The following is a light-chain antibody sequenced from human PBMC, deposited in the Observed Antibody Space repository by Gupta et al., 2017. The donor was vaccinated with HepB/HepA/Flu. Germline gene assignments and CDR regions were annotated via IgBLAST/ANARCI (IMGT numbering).Light chain of an antibody. V-gene: IGLV3-1*01. Sequence: SYELTQPPSVSVSPGQTASITCSGDKLGDKYACWYQQKPGQSPVLVIYHDSKRPSGIPERGSGSDSGTTDTIPVIGTEAMDDSYSDSQEWDRRTAEVLGTGTKLTVL. CDR2: HDS. J-gene: IGLJ1*01. CDR3: QEWDRRTAEV. CDR1: KLGDKY.